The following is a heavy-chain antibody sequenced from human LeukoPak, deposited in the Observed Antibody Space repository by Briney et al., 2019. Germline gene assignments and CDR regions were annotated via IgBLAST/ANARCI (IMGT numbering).Heavy chain of an antibody. V-gene: IGHV3-30*03. J-gene: IGHJ4*02. D-gene: IGHD6-19*01. Sequence: PGGSLRLSCAPSGFKFDTYDMHWVRQAPGKGLEWVALISYDGGNIYYGDSVRGRFTISRDNDNNMLYLQMNSLRPEDTAVYYCARDPPFGNGWSQNFFDYWGQGTLVIVSS. CDR2: ISYDGGNI. CDR1: GFKFDTYD. CDR3: ARDPPFGNGWSQNFFDY.